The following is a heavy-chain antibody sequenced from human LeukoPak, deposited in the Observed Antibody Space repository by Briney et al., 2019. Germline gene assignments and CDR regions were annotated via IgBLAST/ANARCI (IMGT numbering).Heavy chain of an antibody. Sequence: TGGSLRLSCAASGFTFSSYGMHWVRQAPGKGLEWVAVISYDGSNKYYADSVKGRFTISRDNSKNTLYLQMNSLRAEDTAVYYCAKEAPWATAMVILIDYWGQGTLVTVSS. D-gene: IGHD5-18*01. CDR3: AKEAPWATAMVILIDY. J-gene: IGHJ4*02. CDR2: ISYDGSNK. CDR1: GFTFSSYG. V-gene: IGHV3-30*18.